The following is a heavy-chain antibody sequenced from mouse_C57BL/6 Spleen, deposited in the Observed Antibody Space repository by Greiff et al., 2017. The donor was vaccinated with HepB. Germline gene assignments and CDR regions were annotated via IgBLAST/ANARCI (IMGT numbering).Heavy chain of an antibody. CDR1: GYTFTSYW. CDR2: IDPSDSET. V-gene: IGHV1-52*01. Sequence: VQLQQSGAELVRPGSSVKLSCKASGYTFTSYWMHWVKQRPIQGLEWIGNIDPSDSETHYNQKFKDKATLTVDKSSSTAYMQLSSLTSEDSAVYYCARVRRDYGSSYWYFDVWGTGTTVTVSS. CDR3: ARVRRDYGSSYWYFDV. D-gene: IGHD1-1*01. J-gene: IGHJ1*03.